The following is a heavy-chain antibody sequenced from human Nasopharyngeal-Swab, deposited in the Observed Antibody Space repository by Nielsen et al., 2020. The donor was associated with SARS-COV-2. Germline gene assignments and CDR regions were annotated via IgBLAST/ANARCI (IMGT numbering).Heavy chain of an antibody. V-gene: IGHV3-21*01. Sequence: VRQAPGKGLERVSSISSSSSDIYYADSVKGRFTISRDNAKNSLYLQMNSLRAEDTAVYYCARDSRGYGDYVYSYGMDVWGQGTTVTVSS. D-gene: IGHD4-17*01. CDR3: ARDSRGYGDYVYSYGMDV. J-gene: IGHJ6*02. CDR2: ISSSSSDI.